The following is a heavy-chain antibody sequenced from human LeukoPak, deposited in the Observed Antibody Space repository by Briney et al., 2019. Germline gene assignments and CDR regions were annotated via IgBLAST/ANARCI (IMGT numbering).Heavy chain of an antibody. D-gene: IGHD1-26*01. CDR2: ISGSGGST. J-gene: IGHJ4*02. CDR1: GFIFSSYG. Sequence: PGGSLRLSCVASGFIFSSYGMSWVRQAPGKGLEWVSAISGSGGSTYYADSVKGRFTISRDNSKNTLYLQMNSLRAEDTAVYYCAKVPWDDDYWGQGTLVTVSS. CDR3: AKVPWDDDY. V-gene: IGHV3-23*01.